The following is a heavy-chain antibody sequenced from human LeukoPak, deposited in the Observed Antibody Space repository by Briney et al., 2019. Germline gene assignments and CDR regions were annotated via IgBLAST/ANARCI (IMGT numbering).Heavy chain of an antibody. V-gene: IGHV3-21*06. CDR1: GFTFSAFS. Sequence: GGSLRLSCAVSGFTFSAFSMNWVRQAPGKGLEWLSSISSISRYINYADSVKGRLTISRDNAKNSVFLQMNSLRAEDTAVYYCAKVLIADSYYDTTGAHDGFDMWGQGTMVTVSS. D-gene: IGHD3-16*01. CDR2: ISSISRYI. J-gene: IGHJ3*02. CDR3: AKVLIADSYYDTTGAHDGFDM.